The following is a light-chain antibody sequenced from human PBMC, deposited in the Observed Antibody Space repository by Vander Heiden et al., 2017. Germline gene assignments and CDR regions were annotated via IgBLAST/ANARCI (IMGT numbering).Light chain of an antibody. CDR3: SSYTRSNTYV. Sequence: QSALTQPASVSGSPGQSITISCTGTSSDVGGYHYVSWYQQHPGKSPKLMIYKVNNRPPGVSNRFSGSTSANTASLTISGLRAEDEAVYYCSSYTRSNTYVFGTGTKVTVL. CDR2: KVN. J-gene: IGLJ1*01. V-gene: IGLV2-14*01. CDR1: SSDVGGYHY.